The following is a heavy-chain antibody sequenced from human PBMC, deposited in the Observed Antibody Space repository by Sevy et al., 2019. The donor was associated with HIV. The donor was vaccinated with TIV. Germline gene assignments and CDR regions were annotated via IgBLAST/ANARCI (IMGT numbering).Heavy chain of an antibody. CDR1: GFTFSDYH. J-gene: IGHJ3*02. CDR2: ISSLSTYT. V-gene: IGHV3-11*06. D-gene: IGHD6-13*01. Sequence: GGSLRLSCAASGFTFSDYHMNWIRQAPGKGLEWVSYISSLSTYTNYADSVMGRFTISRDNAKNSLYLQMNSLRAEDTGVYYCARRVAAQDGFDIWGQGTMVTVSS. CDR3: ARRVAAQDGFDI.